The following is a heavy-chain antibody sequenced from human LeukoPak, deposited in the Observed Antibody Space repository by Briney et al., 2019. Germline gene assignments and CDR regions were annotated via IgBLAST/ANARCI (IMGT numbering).Heavy chain of an antibody. CDR1: GFAFSTYA. CDR2: ISGSGANT. CDR3: AKYLTLVRGQYDAFDI. J-gene: IGHJ3*02. Sequence: PGGSLRLSCAASGFAFSTYAMSWVRQAPGKGLEWVSAISGSGANTYYADSVKGRFSISRDNSKNMLSLQMNSLRTADTAVYYCAKYLTLVRGQYDAFDIWGQGTLVTVSS. D-gene: IGHD3-10*01. V-gene: IGHV3-23*01.